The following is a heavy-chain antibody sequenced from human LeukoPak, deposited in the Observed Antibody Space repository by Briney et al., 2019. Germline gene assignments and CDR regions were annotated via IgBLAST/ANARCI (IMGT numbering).Heavy chain of an antibody. CDR3: ARIRGSRCYFDY. V-gene: IGHV2-70*11. D-gene: IGHD6-13*01. CDR2: IDWDDDK. CDR1: GFSPSTSGMC. J-gene: IGHJ4*02. Sequence: SGPTLVTPTHTLTLTCTFSGFSPSTSGMCVSWIRQPPGKALEWLARIDWDDDKYYSTSLRTRLTISKYTSKNQVVLTMTNKDPVDTATYYCARIRGSRCYFDYWGQGTLVTVSS.